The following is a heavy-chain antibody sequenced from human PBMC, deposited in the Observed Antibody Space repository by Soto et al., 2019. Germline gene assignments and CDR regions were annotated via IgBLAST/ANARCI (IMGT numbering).Heavy chain of an antibody. CDR3: ARDCGGDCYYDGYFQH. V-gene: IGHV3-33*01. D-gene: IGHD2-21*01. Sequence: GGSLRLSCAASGFTFSSYGMHWVRQAPGKGLEWVAVIWYDGSNKYYADSVKGRFTISRDNSKNTLYLQMNSLRAEDTAVYYCARDCGGDCYYDGYFQHWGQGTLVTVSS. J-gene: IGHJ1*01. CDR1: GFTFSSYG. CDR2: IWYDGSNK.